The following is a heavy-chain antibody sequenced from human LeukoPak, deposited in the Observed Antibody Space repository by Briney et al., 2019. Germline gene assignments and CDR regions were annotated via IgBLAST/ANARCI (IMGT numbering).Heavy chain of an antibody. CDR3: ASLDTAAVPRGGY. Sequence: GGSLRLSCAASGFIVSSNYMSWVRQAPGKGLEWVSVIYSGGSTYYADSVKGRFTISRDNAKNSLYLQMDSLRAEDTAVYYCASLDTAAVPRGGYWGQGTLVTVSS. V-gene: IGHV3-53*01. D-gene: IGHD5-18*01. J-gene: IGHJ4*02. CDR2: IYSGGST. CDR1: GFIVSSNY.